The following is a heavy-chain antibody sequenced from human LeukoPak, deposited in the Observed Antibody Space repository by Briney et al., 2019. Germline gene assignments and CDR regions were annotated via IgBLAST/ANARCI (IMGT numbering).Heavy chain of an antibody. D-gene: IGHD1-26*01. Sequence: GGSLRLSCAASGFTFSSYAMSWVRQAPGKGLEWVSYISRSSTYIKYADSVKGRFTISRDNAKNSLYLQMNSLRADDTAVYYCARDGYSGSYPDYMDVWGKGTTVTVSS. CDR3: ARDGYSGSYPDYMDV. CDR1: GFTFSSYA. J-gene: IGHJ6*03. CDR2: ISRSSTYI. V-gene: IGHV3-21*01.